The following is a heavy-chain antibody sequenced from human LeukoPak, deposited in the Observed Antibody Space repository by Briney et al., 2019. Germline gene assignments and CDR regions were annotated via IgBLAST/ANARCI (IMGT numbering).Heavy chain of an antibody. V-gene: IGHV1-58*02. CDR3: AADGVVAHHNWFDP. CDR2: IVVGSGNT. Sequence: GTSVKVSFKASGFPFTSSAMQWVRQARGQRLAWIGWIVVGSGNTNYAQKFQERVTITRDMSTSTAYMELSSLRSEDTAVYYCAADGVVAHHNWFDPWGQGTLVTVSS. J-gene: IGHJ5*02. CDR1: GFPFTSSA. D-gene: IGHD2-15*01.